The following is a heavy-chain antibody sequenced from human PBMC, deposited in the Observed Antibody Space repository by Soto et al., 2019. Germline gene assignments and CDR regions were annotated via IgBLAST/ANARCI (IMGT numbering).Heavy chain of an antibody. CDR1: GFAFISYW. J-gene: IGHJ4*02. Sequence: GWSLRLACASSGFAFISYWMHWVRQTPGKGPVWVSRIYNDGSRTAYADSVKGRFTISRDNAKNTMYLQMSSLTVEDTAVYYCARDLSGDTTPYFDLWGQGTLVTVSS. CDR3: ARDLSGDTTPYFDL. D-gene: IGHD1-1*01. V-gene: IGHV3-74*01. CDR2: IYNDGSRT.